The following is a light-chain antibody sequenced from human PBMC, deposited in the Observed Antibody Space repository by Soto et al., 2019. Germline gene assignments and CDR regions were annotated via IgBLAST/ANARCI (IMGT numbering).Light chain of an antibody. V-gene: IGKV1-5*03. Sequence: DIPMTQSPSTLSASVGDRVTITCRASQSISSWLAWYQQRPGKAPKLLIYKSSSLESGVPSRFSGSGSETEFTLTISSLQPDDFATYYCQQYSSYPTFGGGTKVEIK. CDR2: KSS. J-gene: IGKJ4*01. CDR1: QSISSW. CDR3: QQYSSYPT.